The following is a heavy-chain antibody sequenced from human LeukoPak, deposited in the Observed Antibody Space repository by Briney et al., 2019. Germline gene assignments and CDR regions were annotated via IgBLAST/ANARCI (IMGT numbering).Heavy chain of an antibody. CDR3: ARYLGGTTVTD. Sequence: PSETLSLTCSVSGASISSHYWIWIRQPPGKGLEWIGYIHYSGSTNCNPSLKSRVTISLDTSKNQFSLKLTSVTAADTAVYYCARYLGGTTVTDWGQGTLVTVSS. J-gene: IGHJ4*02. CDR1: GASISSHY. V-gene: IGHV4-59*11. D-gene: IGHD4-11*01. CDR2: IHYSGST.